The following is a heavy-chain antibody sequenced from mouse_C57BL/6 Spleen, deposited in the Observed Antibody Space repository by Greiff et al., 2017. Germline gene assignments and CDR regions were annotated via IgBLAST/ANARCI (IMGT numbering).Heavy chain of an antibody. Sequence: QVQLQQPGAELVKPGASVKMSCKASGYTFTSYWITWVKQRPGQGLEWIGDIYPGSGSTNYNETFKSKATLTVDTSSRTAYMQLSSLTSEDSAVYYCARESTTVVADYWGQGTTLTVSS. CDR2: IYPGSGST. CDR1: GYTFTSYW. J-gene: IGHJ2*01. CDR3: ARESTTVVADY. V-gene: IGHV1-55*01. D-gene: IGHD1-1*01.